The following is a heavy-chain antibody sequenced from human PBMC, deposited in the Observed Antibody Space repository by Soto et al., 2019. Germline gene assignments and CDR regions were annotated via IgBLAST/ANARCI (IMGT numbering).Heavy chain of an antibody. CDR3: ARGRTGAYSSGRYDY. J-gene: IGHJ4*02. Sequence: QVQLVQSGAEVKKPGASVMLSCKASGYTFNIYGISWVRQAPGQGLEWMGWISGYNGNTNYAPQLQGRATETTDKSTRTAYMALRSLRPDDTAVYYWARGRTGAYSSGRYDYWGQGTLVTVSS. V-gene: IGHV1-18*04. D-gene: IGHD6-19*01. CDR2: ISGYNGNT. CDR1: GYTFNIYG.